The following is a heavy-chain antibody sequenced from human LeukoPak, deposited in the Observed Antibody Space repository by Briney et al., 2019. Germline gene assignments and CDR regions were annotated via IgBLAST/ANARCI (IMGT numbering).Heavy chain of an antibody. D-gene: IGHD4-17*01. CDR1: GFTFSSYW. J-gene: IGHJ4*02. V-gene: IGHV3-7*03. Sequence: AGGSLRLSCAASGFTFSSYWMSWVRQAPGKGLEWVANIKQDGSDKYYVDSVKGRFTISRDNAKNSLYLQMNSLRAEDTAVYYCAGEPYGDFFDYWGQGTLVTVSS. CDR2: IKQDGSDK. CDR3: AGEPYGDFFDY.